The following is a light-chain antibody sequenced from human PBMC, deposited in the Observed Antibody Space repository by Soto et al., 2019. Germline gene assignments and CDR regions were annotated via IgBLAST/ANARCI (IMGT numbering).Light chain of an antibody. CDR2: GAS. J-gene: IGKJ1*01. V-gene: IGKV3-20*01. CDR3: QQYGSSPSWT. Sequence: EIVLTQSPGTLSLSPGERATLSCRASQSVSSSYLAWYQQKPGQAPRLLIYGASSRATGIPDRFSGSGSGTGFTLTISRLEAEDFAGYYCQQYGSSPSWTLGQGTKV. CDR1: QSVSSSY.